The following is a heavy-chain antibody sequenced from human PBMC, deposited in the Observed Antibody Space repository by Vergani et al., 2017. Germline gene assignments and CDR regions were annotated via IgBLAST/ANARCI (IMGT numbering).Heavy chain of an antibody. CDR2: INHSGST. V-gene: IGHV4-34*01. CDR1: GGSFSGYY. J-gene: IGHJ4*02. D-gene: IGHD3-22*01. CDR3: ARGVYYDSSGYSEDYFDY. Sequence: VQLQQWGAGLLKPSETLSLTCAVYGGSFSGYYCSWIRQPPGKGLEGIGEINHSGSTNYNPSLNSRVTISVDTSKNQSSLKLSSVTAADTAVYYCARGVYYDSSGYSEDYFDYWGQGTLVTGSS.